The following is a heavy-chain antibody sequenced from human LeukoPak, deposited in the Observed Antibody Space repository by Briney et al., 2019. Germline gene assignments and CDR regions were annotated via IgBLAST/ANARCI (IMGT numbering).Heavy chain of an antibody. CDR2: ISSSSSYI. Sequence: PGGSLRLSCAASGFTFSSYSMNWVRQAPGKGLEWVSSISSSSSYIYYADSVKGRFTISRDNAKNTLYLQMNSLRAEDTAVYYCARVAVDTAMPDYWGQGTLVTVSS. J-gene: IGHJ4*02. D-gene: IGHD5-18*01. CDR3: ARVAVDTAMPDY. V-gene: IGHV3-21*01. CDR1: GFTFSSYS.